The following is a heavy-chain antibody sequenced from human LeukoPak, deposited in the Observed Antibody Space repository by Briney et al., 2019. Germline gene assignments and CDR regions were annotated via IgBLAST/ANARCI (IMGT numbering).Heavy chain of an antibody. D-gene: IGHD4-17*01. J-gene: IGHJ4*02. CDR2: ITTGGATI. CDR1: GFTFSNFE. Sequence: GGSLRLSCTASGFTFSNFEMIWVRQTPGKGLDWVGYITTGGATIYYADSVKGRFTISREDAKNSLYLQMHSLRAEDTAVYYCARDYPLAYGVPGEASSDYWGQGTLVTVSS. V-gene: IGHV3-48*03. CDR3: ARDYPLAYGVPGEASSDY.